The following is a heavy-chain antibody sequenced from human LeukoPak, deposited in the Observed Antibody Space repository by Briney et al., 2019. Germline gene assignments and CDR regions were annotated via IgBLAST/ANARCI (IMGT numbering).Heavy chain of an antibody. D-gene: IGHD2-21*01. Sequence: GESLKTSCQGSGYTFTSYWIAWVRQMPGEGLEWMGIIYPGDSDTRYSPSFQGQATISADKSISTAFLQWSSLKASDSAMYYCASLRSYSDAFDIWGQRTMVTVSS. CDR2: IYPGDSDT. V-gene: IGHV5-51*01. CDR1: GYTFTSYW. J-gene: IGHJ3*02. CDR3: ASLRSYSDAFDI.